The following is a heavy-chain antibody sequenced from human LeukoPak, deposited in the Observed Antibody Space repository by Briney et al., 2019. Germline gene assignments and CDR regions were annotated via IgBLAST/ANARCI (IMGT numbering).Heavy chain of an antibody. J-gene: IGHJ5*02. CDR1: NGSISNDY. CDR3: ATCAPNRYWLAP. V-gene: IGHV4-59*08. CDR2: IDYSGYT. Sequence: PSETLSLTCNVSNGSISNDYWLWVRQPPGKGLEWIAYIDYSGYTDYNPSVKSRVTMSIDTFKSQFTLHLRSVSAADTAIYYCATCAPNRYWLAPWGQGILVTVSS.